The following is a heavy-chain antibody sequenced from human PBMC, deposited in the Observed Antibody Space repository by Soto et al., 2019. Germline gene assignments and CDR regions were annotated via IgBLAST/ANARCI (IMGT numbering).Heavy chain of an antibody. Sequence: GGSLRLSCAASGFTFSTYWMDWVRQTPGKGLEWVANINQDGSEKNYVDSVKGRFTISRDNAKNSLYLQMSSLTAEDSALYYCSRSLNSWGQGTLVTVSS. J-gene: IGHJ4*02. CDR1: GFTFSTYW. CDR2: INQDGSEK. V-gene: IGHV3-7*01. CDR3: SRSLNS.